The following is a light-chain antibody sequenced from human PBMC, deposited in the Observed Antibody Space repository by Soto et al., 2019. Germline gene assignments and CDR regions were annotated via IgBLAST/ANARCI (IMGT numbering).Light chain of an antibody. V-gene: IGKV3-15*01. CDR2: KTS. J-gene: IGKJ4*01. Sequence: EVVMTQSPANVSVSPGERTSLSCRASQSVGTNLGWYQQKPGQAPRLLISKTSTRATGVPARFSGSGSGTEFTLTISSLQSEDIAVYCQQYANWPRTFGGGTKVDIK. CDR1: QSVGTN. CDR3: QQYANWPRT.